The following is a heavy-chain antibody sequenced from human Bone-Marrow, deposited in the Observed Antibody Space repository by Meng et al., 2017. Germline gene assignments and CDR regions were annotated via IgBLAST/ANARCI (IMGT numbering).Heavy chain of an antibody. Sequence: QVQLQESGPGLVKPPGTLSLPCTVSGGSISSTNWWIWVRQPPGEGLEWIGEIYHSGRTNHNPSLKSRVTISLDKSKNQFSLKLSSVTAADTAVYYCARESGSSRFDYWGQGTLVTVSS. CDR2: IYHSGRT. V-gene: IGHV4-4*03. D-gene: IGHD3-22*01. J-gene: IGHJ4*02. CDR3: ARESGSSRFDY. CDR1: GGSISSTNW.